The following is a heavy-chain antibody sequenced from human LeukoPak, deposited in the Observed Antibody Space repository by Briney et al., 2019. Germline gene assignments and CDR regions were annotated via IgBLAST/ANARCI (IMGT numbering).Heavy chain of an antibody. V-gene: IGHV1-69*13. J-gene: IGHJ6*02. CDR2: IMPIFGSP. D-gene: IGHD2-15*01. Sequence: ASVNVSCKASVATHSRHGISWVRQAPGQGLEWMGGIMPIFGSPNYAQKFQGRVTITADESTRTVYMELRSLRSEDTAVYYCATTAGRYCSGGSCYYGRDVWGQGTTVTVSS. CDR1: VATHSRHG. CDR3: ATTAGRYCSGGSCYYGRDV.